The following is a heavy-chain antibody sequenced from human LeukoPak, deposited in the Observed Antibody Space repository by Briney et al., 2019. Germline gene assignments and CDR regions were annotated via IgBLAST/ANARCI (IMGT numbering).Heavy chain of an antibody. D-gene: IGHD3-22*01. Sequence: SETLSLTCAVCDGSFSGYYWSWIRQPPGKGLEWIGEINQSGSTNYNPSLKSRVTISVDTSKKQVSLKLSSVTAADTAVYYCARGSFYYDTSVDYWGPGTLGTVSS. CDR1: DGSFSGYY. V-gene: IGHV4-34*01. CDR3: ARGSFYYDTSVDY. J-gene: IGHJ4*02. CDR2: INQSGST.